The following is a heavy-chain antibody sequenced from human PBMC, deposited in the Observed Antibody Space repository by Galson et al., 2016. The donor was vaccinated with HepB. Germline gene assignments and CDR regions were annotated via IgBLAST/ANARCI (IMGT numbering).Heavy chain of an antibody. D-gene: IGHD6-19*01. J-gene: IGHJ4*02. V-gene: IGHV4-39*02. CDR3: ARESDWYAGGSLDH. Sequence: SETLSLTCRVSGDSIGSSSYHWAWIRQPPGKGLEWIGSIYYVGRAYYRSSLKSRLTISLDPAKNHISLNLTSVTAADTAVYYCARESDWYAGGSLDHWGQGALVIVSS. CDR1: GDSIGSSSYH. CDR2: IYYVGRA.